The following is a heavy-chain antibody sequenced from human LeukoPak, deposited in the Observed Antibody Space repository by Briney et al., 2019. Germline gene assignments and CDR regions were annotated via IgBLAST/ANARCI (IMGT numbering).Heavy chain of an antibody. J-gene: IGHJ4*02. CDR2: INHSGST. Sequence: SETLSLTCAVYGGSFSGYYWSWIRQPPGEGLEWIGEINHSGSTNYNPSLKSRVTISVDTSKNQFSLKLSSVTAADTAVYYCARGNKIDLIYYFDYWGQGTLVTVSS. V-gene: IGHV4-34*01. D-gene: IGHD3/OR15-3a*01. CDR3: ARGNKIDLIYYFDY. CDR1: GGSFSGYY.